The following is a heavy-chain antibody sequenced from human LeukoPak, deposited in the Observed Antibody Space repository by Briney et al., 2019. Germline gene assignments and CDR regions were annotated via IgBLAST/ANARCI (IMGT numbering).Heavy chain of an antibody. Sequence: PSQTLSLTCTVSGGSISSGSNYWSWIRQPAGRGLEWIGHIYTSGSTNYNPSLKSRVTMSVDTSKNQFSLKLSSVTAADTAVYYCARIGNDSPGGHDYWGQGTLVTVSS. CDR3: ARIGNDSPGGHDY. J-gene: IGHJ4*02. D-gene: IGHD3-22*01. V-gene: IGHV4-61*09. CDR1: GGSISSGSNY. CDR2: IYTSGST.